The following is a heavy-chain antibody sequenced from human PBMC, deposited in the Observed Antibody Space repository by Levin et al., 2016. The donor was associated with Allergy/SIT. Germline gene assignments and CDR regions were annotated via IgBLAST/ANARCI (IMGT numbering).Heavy chain of an antibody. V-gene: IGHV3-23*01. Sequence: GESLKISCAASGFTFTSYAMSWVRQAPGKGLEWVSAISGSGGSTYYADPVKGRFTISRDNSKNTLYLQMNSLRAEDTAVYYCAKEWLRDYYDSSGYDYWGQGTLVTVSS. J-gene: IGHJ4*02. CDR1: GFTFTSYA. CDR3: AKEWLRDYYDSSGYDY. D-gene: IGHD3-22*01. CDR2: ISGSGGST.